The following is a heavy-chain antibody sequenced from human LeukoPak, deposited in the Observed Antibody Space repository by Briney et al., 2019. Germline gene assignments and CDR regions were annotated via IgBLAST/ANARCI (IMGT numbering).Heavy chain of an antibody. D-gene: IGHD2-2*02. Sequence: GGSLRLSCAASGFTVSNSYMSWVRQAPGKGLEWVSVIHSGGFTYYADSVEGRFTISIDDSKNTLYLQIRSLRAEDTAVYYWAKVPSPSCSSTSCYMRANYYYYGKDGWGQGTTVTVSS. V-gene: IGHV3-53*01. J-gene: IGHJ6*02. CDR1: GFTVSNSY. CDR2: IHSGGFT. CDR3: AKVPSPSCSSTSCYMRANYYYYGKDG.